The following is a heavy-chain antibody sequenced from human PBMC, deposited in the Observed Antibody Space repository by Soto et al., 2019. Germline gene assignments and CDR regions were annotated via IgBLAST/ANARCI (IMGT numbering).Heavy chain of an antibody. CDR1: GEFFTTYG. V-gene: IGHV1-18*04. CDR3: ARWAGRVRDYGGPFDY. Sequence: QVELVQSGAEVKNPGASVTVSCKASGEFFTTYGISWVRQAPGQGLEWMGWISTYSTNTNYAPKFQGRLLLTADTSTTPAQREMRSLRTDDTAVYYCARWAGRVRDYGGPFDYWGQGSLVTVSP. CDR2: ISTYSTNT. D-gene: IGHD4-17*01. J-gene: IGHJ4*02.